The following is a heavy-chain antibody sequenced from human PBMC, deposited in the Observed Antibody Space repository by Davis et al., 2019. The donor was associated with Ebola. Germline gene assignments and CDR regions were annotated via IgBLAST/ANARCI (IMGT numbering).Heavy chain of an antibody. Sequence: AASVTVSCKASGYTFTTYDIHWVRQATGQGLEWMGWMNPNSENTGYAQKFQGRVTMTSSTSISTAYMELSSLRSEDTAVYYCARGGYFDWLTRWHYYGMDVWGQGTTVTVSS. CDR2: MNPNSENT. V-gene: IGHV1-8*01. J-gene: IGHJ6*02. CDR1: GYTFTTYD. CDR3: ARGGYFDWLTRWHYYGMDV. D-gene: IGHD3-9*01.